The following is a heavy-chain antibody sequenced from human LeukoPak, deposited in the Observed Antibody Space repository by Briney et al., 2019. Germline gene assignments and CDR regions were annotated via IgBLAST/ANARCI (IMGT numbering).Heavy chain of an antibody. D-gene: IGHD3-3*01. CDR3: ARGERGLEWFKTESAYYFDY. CDR1: GDSISSYY. V-gene: IGHV4-59*12. Sequence: SETLSLTCSVSGDSISSYYWTWIRQTPGKGLEWIAYIHYNGNTKSNPSLKSRVTISLDTSKNQFSLKLSSVTAADTAVYYCARGERGLEWFKTESAYYFDYWGQGTLVTVSS. J-gene: IGHJ4*02. CDR2: IHYNGNT.